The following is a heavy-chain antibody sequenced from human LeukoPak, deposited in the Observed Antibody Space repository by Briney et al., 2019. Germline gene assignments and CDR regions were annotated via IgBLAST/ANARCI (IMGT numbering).Heavy chain of an antibody. V-gene: IGHV3-30-3*01. J-gene: IGHJ5*02. CDR2: ISYDGSNK. CDR1: GFTFSSYA. Sequence: RPGGSLRLSCAASGFTFSSYAMNWVRQAPGKGLEWVALISYDGSNKNYADSVKGRFTISRDNSKNTLYLQMNSLRAEDTAVYYCARGRGSTSFLGGWFDPWGQGTLVTVSS. D-gene: IGHD2-2*01. CDR3: ARGRGSTSFLGGWFDP.